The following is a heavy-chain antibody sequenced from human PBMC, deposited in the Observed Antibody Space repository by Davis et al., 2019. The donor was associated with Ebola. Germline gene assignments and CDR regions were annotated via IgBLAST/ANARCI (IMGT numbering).Heavy chain of an antibody. Sequence: MPGGSLRLSCAASGFTFSGSAMHWVRQPPGKGLEWIGYIYYSGSTNYNPSLKSRVTISVDTSKNQFSLKLSSVTAADTAVYYCARYSGYGWYFDYWGQGTLVTVSS. CDR1: GFTFSGSA. J-gene: IGHJ4*02. CDR2: IYYSGST. D-gene: IGHD5-12*01. CDR3: ARYSGYGWYFDY. V-gene: IGHV4-59*12.